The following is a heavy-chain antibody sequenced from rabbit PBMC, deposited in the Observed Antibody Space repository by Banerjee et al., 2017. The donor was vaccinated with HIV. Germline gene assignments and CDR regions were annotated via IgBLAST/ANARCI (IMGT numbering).Heavy chain of an antibody. CDR2: IGIGSGST. CDR3: ARNFNWNGYANL. Sequence: QEQLEESGGDLVKPEGSLTLTCTASGFSFSSSYWICWVRQAPGKGLEWIGCIGIGSGSTYYASWAKGRFTISKTSSTTVTLQMTSLTAADTATYFCARNFNWNGYANLWGPGTLVTVS. D-gene: IGHD6-1*01. J-gene: IGHJ4*01. V-gene: IGHV1S45*01. CDR1: GFSFSSSYW.